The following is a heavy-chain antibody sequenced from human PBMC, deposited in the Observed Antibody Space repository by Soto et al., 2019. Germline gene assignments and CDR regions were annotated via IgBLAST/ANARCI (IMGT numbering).Heavy chain of an antibody. CDR3: AKSLRTSLTTRYWFDP. Sequence: EVQLLESGGGLVQPGGSLRLSCAGSGFTVITYAMSWVRQAPGKGLEWISSIGGDGRTTYYAGSVKGRFTISRDSSKTTGYMLVTKRRAEDTAIYYCAKSLRTSLTTRYWFDPWGQGTLVTVSS. J-gene: IGHJ5*02. V-gene: IGHV3-23*01. CDR1: GFTVITYA. CDR2: IGGDGRTT. D-gene: IGHD4-17*01.